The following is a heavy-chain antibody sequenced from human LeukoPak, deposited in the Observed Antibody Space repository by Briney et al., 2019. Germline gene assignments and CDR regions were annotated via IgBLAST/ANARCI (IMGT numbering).Heavy chain of an antibody. CDR1: GGSISSYY. J-gene: IGHJ6*02. CDR2: IYTSGST. D-gene: IGHD2-2*01. V-gene: IGHV4-4*07. Sequence: SETLFLTCTVSGGSISSYYWSWIRQPAGKGLEWIGRIYTSGSTNYNPSLKSRVTMSVDTSKNQFSLKLSSVTAADTAVYYCARDFVVVPDLYYYGMDVWGQGTTVTVSS. CDR3: ARDFVVVPDLYYYGMDV.